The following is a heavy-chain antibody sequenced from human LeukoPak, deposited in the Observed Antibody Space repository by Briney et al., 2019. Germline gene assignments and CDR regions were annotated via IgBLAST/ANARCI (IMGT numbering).Heavy chain of an antibody. CDR3: AKVTTLTSYYIDY. CDR2: IGGSDYST. V-gene: IGHV3-23*01. J-gene: IGHJ4*02. Sequence: QTGGSLRLSCAASGFTFSSYAMTWVRQAPGKGLEWVSAIGGSDYSTYYADSVKGRFTISRDNSKNTLYLQMNSLRAEDTAVYYCAKVTTLTSYYIDYWGQGTLVTVSS. CDR1: GFTFSSYA. D-gene: IGHD4-17*01.